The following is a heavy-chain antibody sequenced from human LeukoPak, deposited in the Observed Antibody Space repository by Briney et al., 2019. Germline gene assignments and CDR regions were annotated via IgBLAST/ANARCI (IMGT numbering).Heavy chain of an antibody. J-gene: IGHJ6*02. D-gene: IGHD1-7*01. V-gene: IGHV4-39*07. CDR3: AGRLTGTTTFPHPYYYYGMDV. CDR2: IYDSGST. CDR1: GGSIRSSYYY. Sequence: PSETLSLTCTVSGGSIRSSYYYWGWIRQPPGKGLEWIGSIYDSGSTYYNPSLKSRVTISVDTSKNQFSLKLSSVTAADTAVYYCAGRLTGTTTFPHPYYYYGMDVWGQGTTVTVSS.